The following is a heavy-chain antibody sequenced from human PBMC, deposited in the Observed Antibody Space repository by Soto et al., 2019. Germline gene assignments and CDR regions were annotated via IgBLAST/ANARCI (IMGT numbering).Heavy chain of an antibody. D-gene: IGHD4-17*01. CDR3: ARNTLRFDY. CDR2: INAGNGKT. Sequence: QVQLVQSGAEVKKPGASVKVSCKASGYTFTSYAIHWVRQAPGQSLEWMGWINAGNGKTEYSQKLQGRVTITRDTSASTAYMELSSLRSEDTAVYYCARNTLRFDYWGQGTLVTVSS. V-gene: IGHV1-3*01. J-gene: IGHJ4*02. CDR1: GYTFTSYA.